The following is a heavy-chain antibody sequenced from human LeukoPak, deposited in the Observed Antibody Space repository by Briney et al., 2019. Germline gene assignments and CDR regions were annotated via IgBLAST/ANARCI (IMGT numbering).Heavy chain of an antibody. CDR3: ARGTYYYDSSGYSYYFDY. CDR1: GYTFTMNG. Sequence: ASVKVSCKASGYTFTMNGISWVRQAPGQGLEWMGWTSTYNDKTNYAQRLQGRVTMTTDTSTSTAYMELSSLRSEDTAVYYCARGTYYYDSSGYSYYFDYWGQGTLVTVSS. V-gene: IGHV1-18*01. J-gene: IGHJ4*02. CDR2: TSTYNDKT. D-gene: IGHD3-22*01.